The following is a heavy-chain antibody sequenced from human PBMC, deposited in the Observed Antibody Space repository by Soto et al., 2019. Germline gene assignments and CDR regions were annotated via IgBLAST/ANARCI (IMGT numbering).Heavy chain of an antibody. CDR2: IYYSGST. CDR1: GGSISSSSYY. D-gene: IGHD3-10*01. J-gene: IGHJ6*03. Sequence: SETLSLTCTVSGGSISSSSYYWGWIRQPPGKGLEWIGSIYYSGSTYYNPSLKSRVTISVDTSKNQFSLKLSSVTAADTAVYYCSTYYYGSGPGYYMDVWGKGTTVTVPS. V-gene: IGHV4-39*01. CDR3: STYYYGSGPGYYMDV.